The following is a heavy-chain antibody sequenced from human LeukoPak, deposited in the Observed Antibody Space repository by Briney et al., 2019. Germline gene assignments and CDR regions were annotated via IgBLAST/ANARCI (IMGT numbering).Heavy chain of an antibody. Sequence: ASVKVSCKASGGTFSSYAISWVGQAPGQGLEWMGRIIPILGIANYAQKFQGRVTITADKSTSTAYMELSSLRSEDTAVYYCARVDTAMVIDYWGQGTLVTVSS. CDR3: ARVDTAMVIDY. CDR2: IIPILGIA. J-gene: IGHJ4*02. V-gene: IGHV1-69*04. D-gene: IGHD5-18*01. CDR1: GGTFSSYA.